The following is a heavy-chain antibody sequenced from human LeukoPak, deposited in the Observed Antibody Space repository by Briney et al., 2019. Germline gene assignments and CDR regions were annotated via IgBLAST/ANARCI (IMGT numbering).Heavy chain of an antibody. J-gene: IGHJ6*02. D-gene: IGHD6-19*01. V-gene: IGHV1-18*01. Sequence: ASVKLSCKASGYTFTSYGISWVRQAPGQGLEGMVWISAYNGNTNYAQKLQGRFTISRDNSKNTLYLQMNSLRAQDTAVYYCARDHSSGWEDTIPYYYYGMDVWGQGTTVTVSS. CDR3: ARDHSSGWEDTIPYYYYGMDV. CDR2: ISAYNGNT. CDR1: GYTFTSYG.